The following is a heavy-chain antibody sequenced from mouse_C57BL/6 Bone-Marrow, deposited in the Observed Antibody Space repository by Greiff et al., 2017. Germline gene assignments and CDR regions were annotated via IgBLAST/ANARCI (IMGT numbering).Heavy chain of an antibody. Sequence: EVQLQQPGPELVKPGASVKLSCKASGYTFTDYYMNWVKQSHGKSLEWIGDINPNNGGTSYNQKFKGKATLTVDKSSSTAYMELRSLTSEDSAVYYSASYYDSWAMDYWGQGTSVTVSS. CDR2: INPNNGGT. CDR1: GYTFTDYY. V-gene: IGHV1-26*01. CDR3: ASYYDSWAMDY. J-gene: IGHJ4*01. D-gene: IGHD2-4*01.